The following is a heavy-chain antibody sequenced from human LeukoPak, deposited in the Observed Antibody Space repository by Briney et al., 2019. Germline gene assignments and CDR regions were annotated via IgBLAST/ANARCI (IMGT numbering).Heavy chain of an antibody. Sequence: SETLSLTCTVSGGSISSSSYYWGWIRQPPGKGLAWIGSIYYSGSTYYNPSLKSRVTISVDTSKNQFSLKLSSVTAADTAVYYCASQDTGIDYWGQGTLVTVSS. J-gene: IGHJ4*02. CDR3: ASQDTGIDY. V-gene: IGHV4-39*01. CDR2: IYYSGST. D-gene: IGHD5-18*01. CDR1: GGSISSSSYY.